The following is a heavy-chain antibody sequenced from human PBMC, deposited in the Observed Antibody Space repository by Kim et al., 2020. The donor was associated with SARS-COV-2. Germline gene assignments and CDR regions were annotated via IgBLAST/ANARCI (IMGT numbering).Heavy chain of an antibody. V-gene: IGHV4-59*01. D-gene: IGHD6-19*01. J-gene: IGHJ2*01. Sequence: NSNPPLESRVTISVDTSKNQFSLKLSSVTAADTAVYYCARRQWLGGYFDLWGRGTLVTVSS. CDR3: ARRQWLGGYFDL.